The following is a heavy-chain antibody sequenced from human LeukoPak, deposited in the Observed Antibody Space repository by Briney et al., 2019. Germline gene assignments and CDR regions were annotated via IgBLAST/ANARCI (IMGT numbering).Heavy chain of an antibody. V-gene: IGHV4-4*07. D-gene: IGHD6-13*01. J-gene: IGHJ3*02. CDR2: IYTSGST. CDR3: ARDRSSSWYKAFDI. Sequence: SETLSLTCTVSGDSIGSYHWSWIRQPAGKGLEWIGRIYTSGSTNYNPSLKSRVTISVDTSKNQFSLKLSSVTAADTAVYYCARDRSSSWYKAFDIWGQGTMVTVSS. CDR1: GDSIGSYH.